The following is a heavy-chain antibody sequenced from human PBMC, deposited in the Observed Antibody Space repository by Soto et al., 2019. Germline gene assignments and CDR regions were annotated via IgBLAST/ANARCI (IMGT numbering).Heavy chain of an antibody. CDR1: GGSISSADHY. D-gene: IGHD2-21*02. Sequence: QVQLQESGPGLVKPSQTLSLTCTVSGGSISSADHYWAWIRQSPGKGLEWIGYISNTGSTHYNPSLKRRVTISEDTSKNQFSLKLNSVTAADTAVYYCAREYCGGDCFSSLGVIPIEAFDIWGQGTMVTVPS. J-gene: IGHJ3*02. V-gene: IGHV4-30-4*01. CDR3: AREYCGGDCFSSLGVIPIEAFDI. CDR2: ISNTGST.